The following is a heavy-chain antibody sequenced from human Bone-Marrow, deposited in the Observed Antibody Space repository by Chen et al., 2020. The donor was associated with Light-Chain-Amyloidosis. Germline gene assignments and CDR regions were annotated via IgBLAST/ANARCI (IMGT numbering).Heavy chain of an antibody. CDR1: GFPFSNYW. CDR2: IKQDGSEI. CDR3: ARGDYYGYLDAFDI. V-gene: IGHV3-7*01. D-gene: IGHD3-10*01. J-gene: IGHJ3*02. Sequence: EVQLVESGGGLVQPGGSLRLSCAASGFPFSNYWMSWVRQPPGKGLEWVANIKQDGSEIHYVDSVKGRFTVSRDNAKNSLYLQMNTLRADDAAVYYCARGDYYGYLDAFDIWGQGTMVTVSS.